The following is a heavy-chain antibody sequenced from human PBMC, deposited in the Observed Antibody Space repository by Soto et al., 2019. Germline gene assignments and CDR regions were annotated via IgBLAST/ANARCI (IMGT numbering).Heavy chain of an antibody. Sequence: GGSLRLSCAASGFTFSNAWMSWVRQAPGKGLEWVGRIKSKTDGGTTDYAAPVKGRFTISRDDSKNTLYLQMNSLKTEDTAVYYCTTNPYQLRIPGPFDYWGQGTLVTVSS. CDR3: TTNPYQLRIPGPFDY. D-gene: IGHD2-2*01. CDR2: IKSKTDGGTT. V-gene: IGHV3-15*01. CDR1: GFTFSNAW. J-gene: IGHJ4*02.